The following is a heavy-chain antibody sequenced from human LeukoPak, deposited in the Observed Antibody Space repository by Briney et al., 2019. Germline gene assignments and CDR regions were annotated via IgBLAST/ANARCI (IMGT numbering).Heavy chain of an antibody. CDR3: AREGGYSYGDY. V-gene: IGHV3-48*04. Sequence: TGGSLRLSCAASGFTFRSYAMSWVRQAPGKVLEWVSYISSSSSTIYYADSVKGRFTISRDNAKNSLYLQMNSLRAEDTAVYYCAREGGYSYGDYWGQGTLVTVSS. J-gene: IGHJ4*02. CDR2: ISSSSSTI. D-gene: IGHD5-18*01. CDR1: GFTFRSYA.